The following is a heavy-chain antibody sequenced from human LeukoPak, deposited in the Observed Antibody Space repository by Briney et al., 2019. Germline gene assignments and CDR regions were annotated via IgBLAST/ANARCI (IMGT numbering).Heavy chain of an antibody. D-gene: IGHD6-13*01. CDR1: GGSISSSNW. Sequence: PSETLSLTCAVSGGSISSSNWWSWVGQPPGKGLEWIGEIYHSGSTNYNLSLKSRVTISVDKSKHQFSLKLSSVTAADTAVYYCARAAIAAAGTGWFDPWGQGTLVTVSS. CDR2: IYHSGST. J-gene: IGHJ5*02. V-gene: IGHV4-4*02. CDR3: ARAAIAAAGTGWFDP.